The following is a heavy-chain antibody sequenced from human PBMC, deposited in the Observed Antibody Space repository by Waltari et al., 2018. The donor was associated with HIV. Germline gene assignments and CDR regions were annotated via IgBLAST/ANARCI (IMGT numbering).Heavy chain of an antibody. CDR3: ARGDYGENDGSFFDY. J-gene: IGHJ4*02. D-gene: IGHD4-17*01. Sequence: EVQLVESGGGLVKPGGSLRLSCAASGFTFSSYSMNWVRQAPGKGLGWVSSISSSSSYIYYADSVKGRFTISRDNAKNSLYLQMNSRRAEDTAVYYCARGDYGENDGSFFDYWGQGTLVTVSS. CDR1: GFTFSSYS. V-gene: IGHV3-21*01. CDR2: ISSSSSYI.